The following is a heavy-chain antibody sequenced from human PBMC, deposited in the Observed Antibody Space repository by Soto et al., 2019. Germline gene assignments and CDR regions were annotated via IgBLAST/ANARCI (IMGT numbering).Heavy chain of an antibody. CDR2: INHSGST. D-gene: IGHD2-2*01. CDR3: ARGPKYQLGGFDY. Sequence: QVQLQQWGAGLLKPSETLSLTCAVYGGSFSGYYWSWLRQPPGKGLEWLGEINHSGSTNYNPSLKSRVTISVDTSKHQFSLTLSSVTAADTAVYYCARGPKYQLGGFDYWGQGTLVTVSS. CDR1: GGSFSGYY. J-gene: IGHJ4*02. V-gene: IGHV4-34*01.